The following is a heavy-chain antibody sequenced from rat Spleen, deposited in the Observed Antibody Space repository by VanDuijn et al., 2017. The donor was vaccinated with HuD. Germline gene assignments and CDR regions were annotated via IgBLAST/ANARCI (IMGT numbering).Heavy chain of an antibody. CDR2: IWTGGST. J-gene: IGHJ2*01. V-gene: IGHV2-43*01. CDR3: ARDAGILRY. D-gene: IGHD1-6*01. Sequence: QVQLKESGPGLVQPSQTLSLTCTVSGFSLTSYHVSWVRQPPGKGLEWMGVIWTGGSTAYNSLLTSRLSISRDISKSQVFLKMNSLQTEDTATYYCARDAGILRYWGQGVMVTVSS. CDR1: GFSLTSYH.